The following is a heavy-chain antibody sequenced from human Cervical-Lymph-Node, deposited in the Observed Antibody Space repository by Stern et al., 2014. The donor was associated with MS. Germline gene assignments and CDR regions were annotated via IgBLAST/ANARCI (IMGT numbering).Heavy chain of an antibody. J-gene: IGHJ5*02. Sequence: EVQLVESGGTLVQPGGSLRLSCAASGSTVNSNYMTWVRQAPGKGLEWVSIFYSGISTYYAESVKGRFSFSIDHSKITLFLHIIHLRVEDPAMYYCTREMAARRLDPWGPGTLVIVS. CDR3: TREMAARRLDP. V-gene: IGHV3-66*01. CDR1: GSTVNSNY. D-gene: IGHD5-24*01. CDR2: FYSGIST.